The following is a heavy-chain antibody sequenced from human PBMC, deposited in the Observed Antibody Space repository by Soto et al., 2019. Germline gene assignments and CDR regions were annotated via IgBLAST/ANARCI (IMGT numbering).Heavy chain of an antibody. V-gene: IGHV4-31*03. J-gene: IGHJ4*02. CDR2: IYHTGST. CDR1: GGSISTVGHY. CDR3: ARATGTLRSRNCDY. D-gene: IGHD1-1*01. Sequence: PSETLSLTCSVSGGSISTVGHYWTWIRQPPGKGLEWIGSIYHTGSTYYSKSLRSRLTMSVDTSKSQFSLRLSSVTPADTAVYYCARATGTLRSRNCDYWGQGSLVTVSS.